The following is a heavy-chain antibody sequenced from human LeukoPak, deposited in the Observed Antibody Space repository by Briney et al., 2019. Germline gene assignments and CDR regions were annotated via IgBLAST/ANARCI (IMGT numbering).Heavy chain of an antibody. CDR3: ARDVVVPAAIPFDY. CDR1: GGTFSSYA. D-gene: IGHD2-2*01. V-gene: IGHV1-69*04. J-gene: IGHJ4*02. CDR2: IIPIFGIA. Sequence: GASVKVSCEASGGTFSSYAISWVRQAPGQGLEWMGRIIPIFGIANYAQKFQGRVTITADNSTSTAYMELSSLRSEDTAVYYCARDVVVPAAIPFDYWGQGTLVTVSS.